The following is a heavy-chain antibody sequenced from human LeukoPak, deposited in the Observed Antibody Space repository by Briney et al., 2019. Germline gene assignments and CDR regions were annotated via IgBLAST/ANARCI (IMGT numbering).Heavy chain of an antibody. Sequence: GGSLRLSCEVSGFTFTDHWMSWVRQAPGKGPEWVASIRQDGSEKTYVDSVKGRFTISRDNTKNSLSLQLNGLRAEDTAVYYCARDGTAAGLYFDLWGQGTLVTVSS. CDR1: GFTFTDHW. CDR2: IRQDGSEK. D-gene: IGHD6-13*01. V-gene: IGHV3-7*01. J-gene: IGHJ4*01. CDR3: ARDGTAAGLYFDL.